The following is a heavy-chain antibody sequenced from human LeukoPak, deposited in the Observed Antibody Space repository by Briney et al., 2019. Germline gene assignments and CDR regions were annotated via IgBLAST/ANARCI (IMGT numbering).Heavy chain of an antibody. Sequence: GGSLRLSCAASGFTFSSYEMNWVRQAPGKGLEGVSYISSSGSTIYYADSVKGRFTISRDNANNSLYLQMNSLRAEDTAVYYCAREGGYSYGLDYWGQGTLVTVSS. CDR3: AREGGYSYGLDY. D-gene: IGHD5-18*01. V-gene: IGHV3-48*03. J-gene: IGHJ4*02. CDR2: ISSSGSTI. CDR1: GFTFSSYE.